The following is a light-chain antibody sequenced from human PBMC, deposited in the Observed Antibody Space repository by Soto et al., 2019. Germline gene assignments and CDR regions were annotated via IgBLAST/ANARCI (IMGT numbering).Light chain of an antibody. J-gene: IGKJ1*01. CDR2: GAS. V-gene: IGKV3-20*01. CDR3: QHYVNAPRT. Sequence: EIVLTQSPGTLSLSPGERATLSCRASQSIYSNYLAWYQQKPGQAPRLLIYGASTRITGIPDRVSGSGSGRDFSLTISRLEPEDFAVYYCQHYVNAPRTCSQGTKVEIK. CDR1: QSIYSNY.